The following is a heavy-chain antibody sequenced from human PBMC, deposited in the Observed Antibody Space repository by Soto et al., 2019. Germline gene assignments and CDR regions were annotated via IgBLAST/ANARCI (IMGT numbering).Heavy chain of an antibody. D-gene: IGHD6-13*01. CDR2: IIPIFGTA. J-gene: IGHJ4*02. Sequence: SVKVSCKATRGTFSSYAFSWVRQAPGQGLECMGGIIPIFGTANCAQKFQGRVTITADKPTSTAYVELSSLRSEDTAVYYCASSGSWWQYFDHWGQGTLVTVSS. CDR3: ASSGSWWQYFDH. V-gene: IGHV1-69*06. CDR1: RGTFSSYA.